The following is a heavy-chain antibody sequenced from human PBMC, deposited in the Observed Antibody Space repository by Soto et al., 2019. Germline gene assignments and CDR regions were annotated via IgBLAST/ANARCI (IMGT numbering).Heavy chain of an antibody. D-gene: IGHD2-15*01. V-gene: IGHV4-59*01. Sequence: SETLSLTCTVSGGSISSYYWSWIRQPPGKGLEWIGYIYYSGSTNYNPSLKSRVTISVDTSKNPFSLKLSSVTAADTAVYYCAREGDVVIDYWGQGTLVTVSS. CDR2: IYYSGST. J-gene: IGHJ4*02. CDR1: GGSISSYY. CDR3: AREGDVVIDY.